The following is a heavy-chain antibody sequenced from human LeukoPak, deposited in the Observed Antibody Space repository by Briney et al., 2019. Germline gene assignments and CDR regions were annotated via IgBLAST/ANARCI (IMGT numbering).Heavy chain of an antibody. CDR3: VRHNNYALDY. Sequence: GESLKISCKGFGYSFASYWIGWARQMPGKGLEWMAIIFPGNSDTIYSPSFQGQVTISADKSISTAYLQWRGLKASDTAMYYCVRHNNYALDYWGQGTLVTVSS. V-gene: IGHV5-51*01. D-gene: IGHD5-18*01. CDR1: GYSFASYW. J-gene: IGHJ4*02. CDR2: IFPGNSDT.